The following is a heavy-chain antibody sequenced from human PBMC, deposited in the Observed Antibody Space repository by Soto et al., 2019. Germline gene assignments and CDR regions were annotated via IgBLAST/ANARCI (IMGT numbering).Heavy chain of an antibody. CDR2: IILLFGTS. D-gene: IGHD2-8*02. Sequence: SAVKIVSKVSGGTFTSNAISWVRQAPGQGLEWMGGIILLFGTSNYAQKFQVRVTITADESTSTAYMVLSSLRTKDTAVYDSARGRGVPWGQGTLVTVSS. J-gene: IGHJ5*02. CDR3: ARGRGVP. CDR1: GGTFTSNA. V-gene: IGHV1-69*13.